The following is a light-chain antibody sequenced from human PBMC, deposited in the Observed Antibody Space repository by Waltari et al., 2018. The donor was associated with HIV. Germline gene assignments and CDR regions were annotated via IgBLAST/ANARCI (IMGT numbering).Light chain of an antibody. CDR1: QSCSSN. J-gene: IGKJ4*01. V-gene: IGKV3-15*01. CDR3: QQYNNWPLT. Sequence: ERVMTQSPATLSVSPGERATLSCRSSQSCSSNLAWYQQTPGQAPRLLIYGASPRATGIPARVSGSGSGTDFTLTIGSRQSEDFAVYYCQQYNNWPLTFGGGTTVEIK. CDR2: GAS.